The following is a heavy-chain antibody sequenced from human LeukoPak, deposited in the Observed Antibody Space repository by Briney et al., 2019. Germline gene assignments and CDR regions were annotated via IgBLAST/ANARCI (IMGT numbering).Heavy chain of an antibody. CDR3: ASSPSSVRYYYYMDV. Sequence: SETLSLTCAVSGGSISSSNWWSCVRQPPGKGLEWIGEIYHSGSTTYNPSLKSRVTISIDRSKNQFAMKMSSVTAADTAVYYCASSPSSVRYYYYMDVWGKGTTVTVSS. D-gene: IGHD3-9*01. J-gene: IGHJ6*03. CDR1: GGSISSSNW. CDR2: IYHSGST. V-gene: IGHV4-4*02.